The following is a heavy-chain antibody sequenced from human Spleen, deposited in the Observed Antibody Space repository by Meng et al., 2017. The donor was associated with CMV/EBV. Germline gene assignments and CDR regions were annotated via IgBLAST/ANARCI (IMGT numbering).Heavy chain of an antibody. J-gene: IGHJ4*02. Sequence: CKASGRTFSSYAISWVRQAPGQGLEWMGGIIPILGIANYAQKFQGRVTITADKSTSTAYMGLSSLRSEDTAVYYCASHYYDSSGYYYWGQGTLVTVSS. V-gene: IGHV1-69*10. CDR2: IIPILGIA. D-gene: IGHD3-22*01. CDR1: GRTFSSYA. CDR3: ASHYYDSSGYYY.